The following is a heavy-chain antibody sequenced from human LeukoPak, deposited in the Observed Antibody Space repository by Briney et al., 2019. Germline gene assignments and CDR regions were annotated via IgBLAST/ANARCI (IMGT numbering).Heavy chain of an antibody. D-gene: IGHD3-22*01. CDR3: TRDQDAGYGLGY. CDR1: GFTFSSYS. J-gene: IGHJ4*02. V-gene: IGHV3-21*05. CDR2: ITSSGSQ. Sequence: GGSLRLSCAASGFTFSSYSMNWVRQAPGKGLEWISYITSSGSQYYSDSMKGRFTISRDAASDSLFLQMNSLRVEDTAVYFCTRDQDAGYGLGYWGQGTLVTVSS.